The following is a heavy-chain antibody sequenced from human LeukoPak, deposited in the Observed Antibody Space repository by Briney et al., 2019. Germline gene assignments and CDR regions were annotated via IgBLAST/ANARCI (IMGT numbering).Heavy chain of an antibody. CDR3: ARGRSYRGGRFNWFDP. J-gene: IGHJ5*02. CDR1: GFTFSSYS. V-gene: IGHV3-48*01. D-gene: IGHD3-10*01. CDR2: ISSSSSTI. Sequence: GGSLRLSCAASGFTFSSYSMNWVRQAPGKGLEWVSYISSSSSTIYYADSVKGRFTISRDNSKNTLYLQMNSLRAEDTAVYYCARGRSYRGGRFNWFDPWGQGTLVTVSS.